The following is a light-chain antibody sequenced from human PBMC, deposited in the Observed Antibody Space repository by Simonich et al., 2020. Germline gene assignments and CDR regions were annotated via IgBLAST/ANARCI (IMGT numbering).Light chain of an antibody. J-gene: IGKJ2*01. CDR2: WAS. V-gene: IGKV4-1*01. Sequence: DIVMTQSPDSLAVSLGERATNNCKSSKSVLYSSNNKNYLAWYQQKPGQPPKLLIYWASTRESGVPHRFSGSGSGTDFTLTISSLQAEDVAVYYCQQYYSTPPTFGQGTKLEIK. CDR1: KSVLYSSNNKNY. CDR3: QQYYSTPPT.